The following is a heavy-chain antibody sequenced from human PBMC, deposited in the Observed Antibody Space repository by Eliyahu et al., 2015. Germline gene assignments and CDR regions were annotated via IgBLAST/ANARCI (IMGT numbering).Heavy chain of an antibody. CDR2: ISRSGTTT. J-gene: IGHJ4*02. CDR1: XFSFXSYD. Sequence: EVQLVESGGGLVQPGGSLRLSCAVSXFSFXSYDLHWVRQAPGEGLEWISHISRSGTTTLYAASVRGRFTVSRDNAKNSLYLQMNSLRAEDTAVYYCANSRFDSSGWVSFFCWGQGTLVTVSS. V-gene: IGHV3-48*04. CDR3: ANSRFDSSGWVSFFC. D-gene: IGHD6-19*01.